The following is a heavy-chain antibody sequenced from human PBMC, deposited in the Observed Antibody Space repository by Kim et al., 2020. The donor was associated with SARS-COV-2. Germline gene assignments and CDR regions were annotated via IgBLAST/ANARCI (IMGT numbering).Heavy chain of an antibody. CDR3: ARVGGLKWELPYYYGMDV. D-gene: IGHD1-26*01. V-gene: IGHV4-34*01. Sequence: SETLSLTCAVYGGSFSGYYWSWIRQPPGKGLEWIGEINHSGSTNYNPSLKSRVTISVDTSKNQFSLKLSSVTAADTAVYYCARVGGLKWELPYYYGMDVWGQGTTVTVSS. CDR2: INHSGST. CDR1: GGSFSGYY. J-gene: IGHJ6*02.